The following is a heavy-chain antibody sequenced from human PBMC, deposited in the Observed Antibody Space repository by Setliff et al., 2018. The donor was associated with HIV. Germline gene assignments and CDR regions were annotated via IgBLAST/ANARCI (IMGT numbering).Heavy chain of an antibody. CDR3: ANGYDFWSGSSKGNFDY. Sequence: GGSLRLSCAASGFTFSSYAMSWVRQAPGKGLEWVSVISGSGGTTYYADFVKGRFTISRDNSKNTLYLQMISLRAEDTAVYYCANGYDFWSGSSKGNFDYWGQGTLVTVSS. J-gene: IGHJ4*02. D-gene: IGHD3-3*01. CDR2: ISGSGGTT. V-gene: IGHV3-23*01. CDR1: GFTFSSYA.